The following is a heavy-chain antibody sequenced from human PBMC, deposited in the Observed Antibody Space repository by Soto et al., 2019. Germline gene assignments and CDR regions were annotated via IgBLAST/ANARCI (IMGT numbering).Heavy chain of an antibody. V-gene: IGHV3-23*01. CDR2: ISGSGGST. J-gene: IGHJ4*02. CDR1: GFTFSSYA. CDR3: APPAGIPVAGPGGDY. D-gene: IGHD6-19*01. Sequence: GGSLRLSCAASGFTFSSYAMSWVRQAPGKGLEWVSAISGSGGSTYYADSVKGRFTISRDNSKNTLYLQMNSLRAEDTAVYYCAPPAGIPVAGPGGDYWVQGTLVTVSS.